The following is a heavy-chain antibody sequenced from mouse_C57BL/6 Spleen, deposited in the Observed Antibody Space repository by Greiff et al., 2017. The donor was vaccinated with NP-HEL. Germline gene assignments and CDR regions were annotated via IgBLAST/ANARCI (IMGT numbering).Heavy chain of an antibody. Sequence: SGPELVKPGASVKISCKASGYAFSSSWMNWVKQRPGKGLEWIGRIYPGDGDTNYNGKFKGKATLTADKSSSTAYMQLSSLTSEDSAVYFCARLGLGLWYFDVWGTGTTVTVSS. CDR1: GYAFSSSW. D-gene: IGHD4-1*01. CDR3: ARLGLGLWYFDV. V-gene: IGHV1-82*01. CDR2: IYPGDGDT. J-gene: IGHJ1*03.